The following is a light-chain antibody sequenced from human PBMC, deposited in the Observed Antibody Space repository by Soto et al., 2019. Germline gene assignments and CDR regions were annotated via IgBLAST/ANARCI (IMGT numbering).Light chain of an antibody. CDR3: SSYTGTNTRYV. Sequence: QFVLTQPASVSGSPGQSITISCTGSSSDVGGYKFVSWYQQYPGKTPKLMIYEVSNRPSGVSNRFSGSKSGNTASLTISGLQAEDEADYYCSSYTGTNTRYVFGTGTKVTVL. J-gene: IGLJ1*01. CDR2: EVS. CDR1: SSDVGGYKF. V-gene: IGLV2-14*01.